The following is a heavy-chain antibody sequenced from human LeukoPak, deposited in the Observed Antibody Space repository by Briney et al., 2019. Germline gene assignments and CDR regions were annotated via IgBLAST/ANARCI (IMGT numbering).Heavy chain of an antibody. CDR3: ASRTYSYGLSP. V-gene: IGHV7-4-1*02. J-gene: IGHJ5*02. D-gene: IGHD2-15*01. CDR2: INTAVGNP. CDR1: GYTFRSFA. Sequence: ASVKVSCKASGYTFRSFAMNWVRQAPGQGLEWMGYINTAVGNPTYAQDFTGRFLFSVDTSVSTAYLQITNLTAEDTALYYCASRTYSYGLSPWGQGTLVTVS.